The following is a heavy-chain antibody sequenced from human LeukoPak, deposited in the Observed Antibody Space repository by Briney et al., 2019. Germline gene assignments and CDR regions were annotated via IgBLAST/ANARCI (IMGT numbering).Heavy chain of an antibody. CDR1: GYTFTSYY. J-gene: IGHJ5*02. CDR2: INPSGGST. D-gene: IGHD3-10*01. CDR3: ARDLGYGSGSYYKGPDRNWFDP. Sequence: ASVTVSCKASGYTFTSYYMHWVRHPPPQGLEWMGIINPSGGSTTYAQKFQDRGTMTTNTSTSTLYMELSSLRSEDTVVYYCARDLGYGSGSYYKGPDRNWFDPWGQGTLVTVSS. V-gene: IGHV1-46*01.